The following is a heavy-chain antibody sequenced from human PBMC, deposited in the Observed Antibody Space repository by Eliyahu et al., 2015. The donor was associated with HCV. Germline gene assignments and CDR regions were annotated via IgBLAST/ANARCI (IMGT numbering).Heavy chain of an antibody. CDR2: ISSSGSTG. CDR1: GFIFSDYY. V-gene: IGHV3-11*01. Sequence: QVQLVESGXGLVKPGGSLRLSCAAXGFIFSDYYMTWIRQAPGKGLEXVSSISSSGSTGYYLDSVKGRFTISRDNAKNSLSLQMHSLRAEDTAVYYCARDVATLKEGYVDFWGLGTLVTVSS. CDR3: ARDVATLKEGYVDF. J-gene: IGHJ4*02. D-gene: IGHD2-21*01.